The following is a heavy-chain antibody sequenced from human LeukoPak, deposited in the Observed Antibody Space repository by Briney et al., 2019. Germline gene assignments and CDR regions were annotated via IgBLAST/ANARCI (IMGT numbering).Heavy chain of an antibody. V-gene: IGHV1-18*01. CDR2: ISAYNGNT. CDR3: ALGRYSYGYHQFDY. Sequence: GASVKVSCKASGYTFTSYGISSVRQAPGQGLEWMGWISAYNGNTNYAQKLQGRVTMTTDTSTSTAYMELRSLRSDDTAVYYCALGRYSYGYHQFDYWGQGTLVTVSS. J-gene: IGHJ4*02. D-gene: IGHD5-18*01. CDR1: GYTFTSYG.